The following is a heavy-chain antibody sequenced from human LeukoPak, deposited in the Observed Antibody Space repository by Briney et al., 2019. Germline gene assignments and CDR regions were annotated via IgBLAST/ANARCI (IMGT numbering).Heavy chain of an antibody. D-gene: IGHD3-9*01. CDR3: ARVHRYYDILTGYYY. CDR1: GYTFTGYY. V-gene: IGHV1-69*06. CDR2: IIPIFGTA. Sequence: GASVKVSCKASGYTFTGYYMHWVRQAPGQGLEWMGGIIPIFGTANYAQKFQGRVTITADKSTSTAYMELSSLRSEDTAVYYCARVHRYYDILTGYYYWGQGTLVTVSS. J-gene: IGHJ4*02.